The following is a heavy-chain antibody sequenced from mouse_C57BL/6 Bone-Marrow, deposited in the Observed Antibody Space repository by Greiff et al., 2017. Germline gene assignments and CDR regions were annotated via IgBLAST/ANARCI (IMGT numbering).Heavy chain of an antibody. D-gene: IGHD1-1*01. CDR2: IDPEDGET. CDR3: ARRSYGRSWFAY. J-gene: IGHJ3*01. V-gene: IGHV14-2*01. Sequence: DVKLVESGAELVKPGASVKLSCTASGFNIKDYYMHWVKQRTEQGLEWIGRIDPEDGETKYAPKFQGKATITADTSSNTAYLQLSSLTSEVTAVYYCARRSYGRSWFAYWGQGTLVTVSA. CDR1: GFNIKDYY.